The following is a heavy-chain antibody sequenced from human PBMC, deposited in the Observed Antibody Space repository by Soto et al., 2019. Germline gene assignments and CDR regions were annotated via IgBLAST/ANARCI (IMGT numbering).Heavy chain of an antibody. J-gene: IGHJ5*02. Sequence: GGSLRLSCAASGFTFSSYWMSWVRQAPGKGLEWVANIKQDGSEKYYVDSVKGRFTISRDNAKNSLYLQMNSLRAEDTAVYYCARDRIWAAAGKNWFDPWGQGTLVTVSS. CDR1: GFTFSSYW. D-gene: IGHD6-13*01. CDR3: ARDRIWAAAGKNWFDP. V-gene: IGHV3-7*03. CDR2: IKQDGSEK.